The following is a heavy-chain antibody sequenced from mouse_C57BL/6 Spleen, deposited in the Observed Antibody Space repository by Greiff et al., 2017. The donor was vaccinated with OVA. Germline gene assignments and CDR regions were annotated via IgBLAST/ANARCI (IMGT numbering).Heavy chain of an antibody. Sequence: EVNLVESGGGLVKPGGSLKLSCAASGFTFSSSTMYWVRQTPEKRLEWVAPICGGGGNPYYPDSVKGRFTISRDNAKNTLYLQMSSLRSEDTALYDCARQKDYTLDYWGQGTTLTVSS. V-gene: IGHV5-9*01. CDR3: ARQKDYTLDY. CDR1: GFTFSSST. CDR2: ICGGGGNP. D-gene: IGHD2-12*01. J-gene: IGHJ2*01.